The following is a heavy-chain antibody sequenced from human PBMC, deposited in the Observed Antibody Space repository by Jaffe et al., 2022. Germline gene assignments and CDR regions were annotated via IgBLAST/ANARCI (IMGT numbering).Heavy chain of an antibody. CDR2: IKQDGSEK. CDR3: ARALKDIVVVVGLSAFDI. Sequence: EVQLVESGGGLVQPGGSLRLSCAASGFTFSSYWMSWVRQAPGKGLEWVANIKQDGSEKYYVDSVKGRFTISRDNAKNSLYLQMNSLRAEDTAVYYCARALKDIVVVVGLSAFDIWGQGTMVTVSS. CDR1: GFTFSSYW. J-gene: IGHJ3*02. V-gene: IGHV3-7*01. D-gene: IGHD2-15*01.